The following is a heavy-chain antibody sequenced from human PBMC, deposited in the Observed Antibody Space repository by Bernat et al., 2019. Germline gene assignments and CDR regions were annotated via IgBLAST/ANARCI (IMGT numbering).Heavy chain of an antibody. CDR1: GFTFTTYS. J-gene: IGHJ4*02. V-gene: IGHV3-21*01. CDR3: ARDQYGDYTYDY. CDR2: ISSSTTYI. Sequence: EVQLVESGGGLVQPGGSLTLPCAASGFTFTTYSMNWVRQARGKGLEWVSFISSSTTYIYYADSVKGRFTISRDNAKNSLYLQMNSLRADDTAVYYCARDQYGDYTYDYWGQGTLVTVSS. D-gene: IGHD3-3*01.